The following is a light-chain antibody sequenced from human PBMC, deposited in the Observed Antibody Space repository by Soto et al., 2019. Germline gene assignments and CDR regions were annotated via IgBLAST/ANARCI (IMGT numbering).Light chain of an antibody. V-gene: IGKV3-15*01. CDR1: QSVSSN. CDR2: GAS. Sequence: EIVMTQSPATLSVSPGERATLSCRASQSVSSNLAWYLQNPGQAPRLLIYGASTRATGIPARFSGSGSGTEFTLTISSLQSEDFAVYYCQQYNNWPPWTFGQGTKVEIK. CDR3: QQYNNWPPWT. J-gene: IGKJ1*01.